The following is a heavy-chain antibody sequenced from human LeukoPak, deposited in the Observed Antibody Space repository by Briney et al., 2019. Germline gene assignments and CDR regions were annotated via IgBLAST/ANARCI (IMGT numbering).Heavy chain of an antibody. V-gene: IGHV1-24*01. CDR3: AHGYCTNGVCYPPPDY. CDR1: GYTLTELS. D-gene: IGHD2-8*01. J-gene: IGHJ4*02. CDR2: FDPEDGET. Sequence: GASVKVSCKVSGYTLTELSMHWVRQAPGKGLEWMGGFDPEDGETIYAQKFQGRVTMTEDTSTDTAYMELSSLRSEDTAVYYCAHGYCTNGVCYPPPDYWGQGTLVTVSS.